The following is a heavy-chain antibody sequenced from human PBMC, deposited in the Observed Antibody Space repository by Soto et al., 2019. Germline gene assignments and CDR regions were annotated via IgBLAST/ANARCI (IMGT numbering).Heavy chain of an antibody. D-gene: IGHD3-16*01. CDR1: GFTFTSYA. CDR3: AKYAFGKVVHFDD. CDR2: VSGSGGDT. Sequence: EVQLLESGGDLVQPGGSLRLSCATSGFTFTSYAMSWVRQAPGKGLEWVSAVSGSGGDTYYADSVKGRFTIFRDNSKNTLYLQMNGLRAEDTAVYYCAKYAFGKVVHFDDWGQGTLVTVSS. J-gene: IGHJ4*02. V-gene: IGHV3-23*01.